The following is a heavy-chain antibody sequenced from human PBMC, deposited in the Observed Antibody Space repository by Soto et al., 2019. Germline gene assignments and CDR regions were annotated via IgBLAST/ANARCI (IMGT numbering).Heavy chain of an antibody. Sequence: ASVKVSCKASGYTFISYAMHWVRQAPGQRLEWMGWINAGNGNTKYSQKFQGRVTSTRDTSASTAYTELSSLRSEDTDVYYCARVEDYYDSGGPHIAFDIWGKRTIVTV. CDR3: ARVEDYYDSGGPHIAFDI. D-gene: IGHD3-22*01. J-gene: IGHJ3*02. V-gene: IGHV1-3*01. CDR1: GYTFISYA. CDR2: INAGNGNT.